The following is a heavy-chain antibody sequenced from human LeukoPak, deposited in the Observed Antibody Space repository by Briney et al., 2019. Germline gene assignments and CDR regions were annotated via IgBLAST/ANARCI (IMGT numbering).Heavy chain of an antibody. V-gene: IGHV3-21*01. CDR3: ARDLNYDILTGYYKATLFDY. CDR2: ISSSSSYI. Sequence: PGGSLRLSCAASGFTFSTYWMNWVRQAPGKGLEWVSSISSSSSYIYYADSVKGRFTISRDNAKNSLYLQMNSLRAEDTAVYYCARDLNYDILTGYYKATLFDYWGQGTLVTVSS. D-gene: IGHD3-9*01. CDR1: GFTFSTYW. J-gene: IGHJ4*02.